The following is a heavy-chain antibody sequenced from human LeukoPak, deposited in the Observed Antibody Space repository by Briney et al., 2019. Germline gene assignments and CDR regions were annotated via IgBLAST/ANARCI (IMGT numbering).Heavy chain of an antibody. J-gene: IGHJ4*02. V-gene: IGHV3-30*02. CDR1: GFIFTEYG. CDR3: AKRSGPNSGPFDS. CDR2: VRKDATEK. Sequence: GGSLTLSCAASGFIFTEYGMYWVRQAPGKGLELVAFVRKDATEKKYADSVEGRFTISRDDSENTVYLKMNNLRVDDTAVYYCAKRSGPNSGPFDSWGQGTPVIVSS. D-gene: IGHD1-1*01.